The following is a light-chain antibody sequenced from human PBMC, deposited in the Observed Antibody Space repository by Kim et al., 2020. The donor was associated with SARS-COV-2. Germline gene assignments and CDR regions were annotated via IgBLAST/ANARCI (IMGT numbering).Light chain of an antibody. CDR2: DNN. Sequence: GQKVTIACSGSKSHIGNNYVSWCHQLPATAPPLLINDNNQHPSGSPARFSASKSSATAALGITGRPPGDEDDYYCGTSDSSLTTHVFGTGTKVTVL. CDR1: KSHIGNNY. V-gene: IGLV1-51*01. J-gene: IGLJ1*01. CDR3: GTSDSSLTTHV.